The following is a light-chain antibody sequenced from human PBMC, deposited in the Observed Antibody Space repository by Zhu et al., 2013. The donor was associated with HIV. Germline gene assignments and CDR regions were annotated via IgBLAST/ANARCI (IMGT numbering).Light chain of an antibody. V-gene: IGKV1-39*01. CDR3: QQSYSTPS. CDR2: LAS. Sequence: DIQMTQSPSSLSASVGDRVTITCRASQSISTNLNWYQQKPGKAPKVLIYLASSLQSGVPSRFSGSGSGTDFTLTISSLQPEDSATYHCQQSYSTPSFGQGTKLEIK. CDR1: QSISTN. J-gene: IGKJ2*01.